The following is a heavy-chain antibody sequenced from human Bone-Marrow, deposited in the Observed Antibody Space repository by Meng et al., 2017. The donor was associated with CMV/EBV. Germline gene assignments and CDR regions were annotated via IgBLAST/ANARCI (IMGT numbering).Heavy chain of an antibody. CDR1: GFTFDDYA. J-gene: IGHJ4*02. CDR3: AKVYYYDSSPSSYYFDF. D-gene: IGHD3-22*01. CDR2: ISWNSGSI. Sequence: SLKISCAASGFTFDDYAMHWVRQAPGKGLEWVSGISWNSGSIGYADSVQGRFTISRDNAKNSLYLQMNSLRAEDTALYYCAKVYYYDSSPSSYYFDFWGQGTLVTVSS. V-gene: IGHV3-9*01.